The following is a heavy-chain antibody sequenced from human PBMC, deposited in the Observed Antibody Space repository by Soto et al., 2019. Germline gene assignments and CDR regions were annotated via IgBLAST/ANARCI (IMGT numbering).Heavy chain of an antibody. V-gene: IGHV4-30-4*01. CDR1: GGSISSGDYY. D-gene: IGHD3-9*01. CDR2: IYYSGST. CDR3: ARVPLLRYSDWPYYFDY. J-gene: IGHJ4*02. Sequence: SETLSLTCTVSGGSISSGDYYWSWIRQPPGKGLEWIGYIYYSGSTYYNPSLKSRVTISVDTSKNQFSLKLSSVTAADTAVYYCARVPLLRYSDWPYYFDYWGQGTLVTVSS.